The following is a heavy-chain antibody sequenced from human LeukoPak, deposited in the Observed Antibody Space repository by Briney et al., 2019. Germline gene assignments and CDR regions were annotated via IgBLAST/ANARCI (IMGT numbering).Heavy chain of an antibody. Sequence: HGESLKISCKGSGYSFTSYWIGWVRQMPGKGLEWMGIIYPGDSDTRYSPSFQGQVTISADKSISTAYLQWSSLKASDTAMYYCARLGYFDWFANYYYGMDVWGQGTTVTVSS. CDR1: GYSFTSYW. V-gene: IGHV5-51*01. CDR3: ARLGYFDWFANYYYGMDV. D-gene: IGHD3-9*01. J-gene: IGHJ6*02. CDR2: IYPGDSDT.